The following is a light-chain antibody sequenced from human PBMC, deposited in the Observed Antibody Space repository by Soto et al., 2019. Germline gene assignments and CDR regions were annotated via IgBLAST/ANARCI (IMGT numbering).Light chain of an antibody. Sequence: VLTQSPATLFLSPGERATLSCRASQTVSRYLAWYQQKPGQAPRLLIYYASNRATGIPARFSGSGSGTDYTLTISSLEPEDFAVYYCQQRSTWPLFTFGGGTKVVI. J-gene: IGKJ4*01. CDR3: QQRSTWPLFT. V-gene: IGKV3-11*01. CDR2: YAS. CDR1: QTVSRY.